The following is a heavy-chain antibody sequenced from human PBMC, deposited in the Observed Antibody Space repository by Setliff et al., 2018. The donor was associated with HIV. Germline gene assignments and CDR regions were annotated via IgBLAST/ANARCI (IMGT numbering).Heavy chain of an antibody. J-gene: IGHJ3*02. V-gene: IGHV4-34*01. CDR2: VSHTGST. CDR3: ARAFCSSASCYGGGDAFDI. CDR1: GGSLSGYY. D-gene: IGHD2-2*01. Sequence: SETLSLTCAVYGGSLSGYYWRWIRQPPGKGLEWIGDVSHTGSTNYNPSLKSRITISADTPKNHFSLKLSSVTAADTAVYYCARAFCSSASCYGGGDAFDIWGQGTMVTVSS.